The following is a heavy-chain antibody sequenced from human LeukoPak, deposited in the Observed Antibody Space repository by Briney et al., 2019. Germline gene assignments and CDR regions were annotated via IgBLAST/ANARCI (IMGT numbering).Heavy chain of an antibody. J-gene: IGHJ4*02. CDR2: IYPSDSDT. Sequence: GESLKISCQGSGYRFPSYWIGWVRQLPGKGLEWMGIIYPSDSDTRYSPSFQGQVTISADKSISTAYLQWNSLKASDTAMYYCARPGENYSIDYWGQGTLVTVSS. V-gene: IGHV5-51*01. CDR3: ARPGENYSIDY. D-gene: IGHD1-7*01. CDR1: GYRFPSYW.